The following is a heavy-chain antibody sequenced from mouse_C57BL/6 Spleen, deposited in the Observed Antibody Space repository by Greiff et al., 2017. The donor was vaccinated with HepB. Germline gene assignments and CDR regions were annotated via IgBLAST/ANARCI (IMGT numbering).Heavy chain of an antibody. D-gene: IGHD3-3*01. J-gene: IGHJ3*01. V-gene: IGHV1-80*01. CDR1: GYAFSSYW. CDR2: IYPGDGDT. Sequence: VQLQQSGAELVKPGASVKISCKASGYAFSSYWMNWVKQRPGKGLEWIGQIYPGDGDTNYNGKFKGKATLTADKSSSTAYMQLSSLTSEDSAVYFCARVGNPDAWFAYWGQGTLVTVSA. CDR3: ARVGNPDAWFAY.